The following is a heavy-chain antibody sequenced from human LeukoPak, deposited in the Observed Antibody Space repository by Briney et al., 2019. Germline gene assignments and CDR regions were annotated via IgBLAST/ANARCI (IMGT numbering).Heavy chain of an antibody. D-gene: IGHD2-15*01. Sequence: SETLSLTCTVSGGSISSSSYYWGWIRQPPGKGLEWIGSIYYSGSTYYNPSLKSRVTISVDTSKNQFSLKLSSVTAADTAVCYCARDIVVVVAATQDPINWFGPWGQGTLVTVSS. CDR1: GGSISSSSYY. V-gene: IGHV4-39*01. CDR2: IYYSGST. CDR3: ARDIVVVVAATQDPINWFGP. J-gene: IGHJ5*02.